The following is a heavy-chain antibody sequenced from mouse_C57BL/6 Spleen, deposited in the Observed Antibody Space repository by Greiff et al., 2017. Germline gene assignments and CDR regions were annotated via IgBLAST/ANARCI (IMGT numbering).Heavy chain of an antibody. D-gene: IGHD2-5*01. CDR2: IYPGDGDT. CDR3: ARSEAYYSNYYDY. V-gene: IGHV1-82*01. J-gene: IGHJ2*01. Sequence: VQLQESGPELVKPGASVKISCKASGYAFSSSWMNWVKQRPGKGLEWIGRIYPGDGDTNYNGKFKGKATLTADKSSSTAYMQLSSLTSEDSAVYFCARSEAYYSNYYDYWGQGTTLTVSS. CDR1: GYAFSSSW.